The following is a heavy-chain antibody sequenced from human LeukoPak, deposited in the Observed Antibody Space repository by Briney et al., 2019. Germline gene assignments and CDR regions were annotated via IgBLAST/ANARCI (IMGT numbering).Heavy chain of an antibody. Sequence: PGGSLRLSCAASGFTFSNDWMSWVRQAPGKGLEWVGRIKSKTDGGTMDDAAPVKSRFTISRDDSNNTLYLQINSLKTENTAVYYCTTENYYDSTGYYSPFDYWGQGTLVTVSS. CDR1: GFTFSNDW. CDR3: TTENYYDSTGYYSPFDY. CDR2: IKSKTDGGTM. J-gene: IGHJ4*02. D-gene: IGHD3-22*01. V-gene: IGHV3-15*01.